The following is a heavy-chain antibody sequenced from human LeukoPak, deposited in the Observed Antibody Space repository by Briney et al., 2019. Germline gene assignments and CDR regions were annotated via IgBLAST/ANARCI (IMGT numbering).Heavy chain of an antibody. J-gene: IGHJ4*02. Sequence: GGSLRLSCAASGFTFDDYGMSWVRQAPGKGLEWVSAISGSGGSTYYADSVKGRFTISRDNSKNTLYLQMNSLRAEDTAVYYCAKDYSSGSSYFDYWGQGTLVTVSS. V-gene: IGHV3-23*01. D-gene: IGHD3-22*01. CDR2: ISGSGGST. CDR3: AKDYSSGSSYFDY. CDR1: GFTFDDYG.